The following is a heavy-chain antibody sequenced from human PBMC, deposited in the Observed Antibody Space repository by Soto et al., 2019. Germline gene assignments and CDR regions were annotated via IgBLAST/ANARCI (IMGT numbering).Heavy chain of an antibody. Sequence: EVQLVESGGGLVQPGGSLRLSCAASGFTFSSYWMSWVRQAPGKGLEWVANIKQDGSEKYDVDSVKGRFTISRDNSKNSLYLQMNSLRAEDTAVYYCASDNCSGGSGYSRYYYYMDVWGKGTTVTVSS. CDR1: GFTFSSYW. V-gene: IGHV3-7*01. CDR3: ASDNCSGGSGYSRYYYYMDV. D-gene: IGHD2-15*01. J-gene: IGHJ6*03. CDR2: IKQDGSEK.